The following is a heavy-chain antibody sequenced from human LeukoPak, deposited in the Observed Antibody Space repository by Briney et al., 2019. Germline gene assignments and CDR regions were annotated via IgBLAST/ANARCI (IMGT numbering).Heavy chain of an antibody. V-gene: IGHV4-34*01. D-gene: IGHD4-17*01. J-gene: IGHJ4*02. CDR3: ARGLTVTTFFRRYYFDY. Sequence: SETLSLTCAVYGGSFSGYYWSWIRQPPGKGLEWIGEINHSGSTNYNPSLKSRVTISVDTSKNQFSLKLSSVPAADTAVYYCARGLTVTTFFRRYYFDYWGQGTLVTVSS. CDR2: INHSGST. CDR1: GGSFSGYY.